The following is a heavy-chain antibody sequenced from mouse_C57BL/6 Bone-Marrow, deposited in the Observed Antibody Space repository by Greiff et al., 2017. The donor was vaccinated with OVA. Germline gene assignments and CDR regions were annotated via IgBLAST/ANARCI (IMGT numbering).Heavy chain of an antibody. CDR3: ARGDYGSSYPYFDY. J-gene: IGHJ2*01. Sequence: EVQLVESEGGLVQPGSSMKLSCTASGFTFSDYYMAWVRQVPEKGLEWVANINYDGSSTYYLDSLKSRFIISRDNAKNILYLQRSSLKSEDTATYYCARGDYGSSYPYFDYWGQGTTLTVSS. V-gene: IGHV5-16*01. CDR1: GFTFSDYY. D-gene: IGHD1-1*01. CDR2: INYDGSST.